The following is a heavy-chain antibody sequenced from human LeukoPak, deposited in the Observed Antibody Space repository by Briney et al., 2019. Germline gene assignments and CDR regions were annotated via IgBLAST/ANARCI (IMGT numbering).Heavy chain of an antibody. CDR1: GYTFASYG. Sequence: GASVKVSCKASGYTFASYGISWVRQAPGQGLEWMGWISAYNGSTNYAQKFQGRVTMTTDTSTSTAYMELRSLRSDDTAVYYCARGDGMVITTPFDYWGQGTLVTVTS. D-gene: IGHD3-22*01. J-gene: IGHJ4*02. CDR3: ARGDGMVITTPFDY. V-gene: IGHV1-18*01. CDR2: ISAYNGST.